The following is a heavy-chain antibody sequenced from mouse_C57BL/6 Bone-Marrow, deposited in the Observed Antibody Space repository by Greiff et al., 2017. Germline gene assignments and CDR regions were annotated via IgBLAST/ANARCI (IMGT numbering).Heavy chain of an antibody. CDR3: ARSGTTVVARFPHWYFDV. Sequence: VQLQQSGAELVKPGASVKLSCTASGFNIKDYYMHWVKQRTEQGLEWIGRIDPEDGETKYAPKFQGKDTITADTSSNTAYLQLSSLTSEDTAVYYCARSGTTVVARFPHWYFDVWGTGTTVTVSS. CDR2: IDPEDGET. V-gene: IGHV14-2*01. D-gene: IGHD1-1*01. CDR1: GFNIKDYY. J-gene: IGHJ1*03.